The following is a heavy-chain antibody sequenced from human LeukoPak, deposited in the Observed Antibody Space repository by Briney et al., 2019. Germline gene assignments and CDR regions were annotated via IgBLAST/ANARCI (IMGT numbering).Heavy chain of an antibody. V-gene: IGHV4-34*01. Sequence: PSETLSLTCAVYGGSFSGYYWSWIRQPPGKGLEWIGEIYHSGSTNYNPSLKSRVTISVDTSKNQFSLKLSSVTAADTAVYYCAKAVGDWFDPWGQGTLVTVSS. CDR1: GGSFSGYY. CDR3: AKAVGDWFDP. CDR2: IYHSGST. J-gene: IGHJ5*02.